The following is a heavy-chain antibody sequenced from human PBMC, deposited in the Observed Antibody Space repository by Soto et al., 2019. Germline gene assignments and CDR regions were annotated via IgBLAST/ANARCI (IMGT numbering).Heavy chain of an antibody. V-gene: IGHV4-61*03. CDR2: LYSSGNT. D-gene: IGHD3-16*01. CDR3: ARVWGGYYFDF. J-gene: IGHJ4*02. CDR1: GASVSSDCAC. Sequence: SETLSLTCIVSGASVSSDCACWSWIRQPPGKGLEWIGCLYSSGNTNYNPSLNSRVTISLDTSKNHFSLRLTSVTAADTAVYYCARVWGGYYFDFWGQGTLVTVSS.